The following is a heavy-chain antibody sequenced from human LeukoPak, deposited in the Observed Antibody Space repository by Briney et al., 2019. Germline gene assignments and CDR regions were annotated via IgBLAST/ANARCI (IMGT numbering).Heavy chain of an antibody. Sequence: GSSLRLSCAASGFTFSSYAMHWVRQAPGKGLEWVAVISYDGSNKYYADSVKGRFTISRDNSKNTLYLQMNSLRAEDTALYYCANSRRVAGPLQHWGQGTLVTVSS. J-gene: IGHJ1*01. CDR3: ANSRRVAGPLQH. V-gene: IGHV3-30-3*01. D-gene: IGHD6-19*01. CDR2: ISYDGSNK. CDR1: GFTFSSYA.